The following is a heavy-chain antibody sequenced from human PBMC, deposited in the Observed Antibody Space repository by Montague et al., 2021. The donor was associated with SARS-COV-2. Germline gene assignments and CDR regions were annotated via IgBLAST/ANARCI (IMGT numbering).Heavy chain of an antibody. CDR1: GGSISSYY. CDR3: ARGNTWEGYSYGFDY. J-gene: IGHJ4*02. V-gene: IGHV4-59*01. Sequence: SETLSLTCTVSGGSISSYYWSWIRQPPGKGLEWIGYMYYSGSTNYNPSLKSRVTISVDTSKNQFSLKLSSVTAADTAVYYCARGNTWEGYSYGFDYWGQGTLVTVSS. D-gene: IGHD5-18*01. CDR2: MYYSGST.